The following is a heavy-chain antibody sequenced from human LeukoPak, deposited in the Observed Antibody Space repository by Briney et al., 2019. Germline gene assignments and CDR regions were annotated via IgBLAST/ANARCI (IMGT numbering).Heavy chain of an antibody. CDR1: GFTFSSYG. J-gene: IGHJ4*02. CDR3: GNHFPHFDY. Sequence: PGGSLRLSCAASGFTFSSYGMHWLRQAPGKGLEWVAVISYDGSDKYYAYSVKGRFTISRDNSKNTLYLQMNSLRAEDTAVYYCGNHFPHFDYWGQGTLVTVSS. CDR2: ISYDGSDK. V-gene: IGHV3-30*18. D-gene: IGHD3-3*02.